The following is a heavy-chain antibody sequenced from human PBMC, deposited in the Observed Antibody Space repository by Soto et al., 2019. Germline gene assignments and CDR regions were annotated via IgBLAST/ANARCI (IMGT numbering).Heavy chain of an antibody. V-gene: IGHV1-3*01. CDR1: GYTFTSYA. J-gene: IGHJ4*02. CDR3: ARGLYNPLDY. Sequence: XSVKVSFKASGYTFTSYAMHWVRQAPGQRLEWMGWTNAGNGNTKYSQKFQGRVTITRDTSASTAYMELSSLRSGDTAVYYCARGLYNPLDYWGQGTLVTVSS. D-gene: IGHD1-20*01. CDR2: TNAGNGNT.